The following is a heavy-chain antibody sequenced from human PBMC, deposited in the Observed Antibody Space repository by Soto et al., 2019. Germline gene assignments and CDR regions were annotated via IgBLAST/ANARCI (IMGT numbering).Heavy chain of an antibody. CDR2: ISFDEGQK. J-gene: IGHJ4*02. CDR1: GFKFKDYG. D-gene: IGHD5-18*01. Sequence: GGSLRLSCAASGFKFKDYGIHWVRQAPGKGLEWVALISFDEGQKKYIESVKGRFTISRDNSNNSVSLQMNSVRSEDAGVYFCAKDSTFSYGYGYDSWGQGTRVTVSS. CDR3: AKDSTFSYGYGYDS. V-gene: IGHV3-30*18.